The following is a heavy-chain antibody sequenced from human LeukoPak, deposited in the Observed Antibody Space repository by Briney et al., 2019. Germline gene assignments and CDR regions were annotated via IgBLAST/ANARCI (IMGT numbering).Heavy chain of an antibody. J-gene: IGHJ4*02. CDR2: ISSSGSTI. Sequence: GGSLRLSCAASGFTFSDYYMSWIRQAPRKGLEWVSYISSSGSTIYYADSVKGRFTISRDNAKNSLYLQMNSLRAEDTAVYYCASSDYYDSSGYPYFDYWGQGTLVTVSS. D-gene: IGHD3-22*01. CDR1: GFTFSDYY. V-gene: IGHV3-11*01. CDR3: ASSDYYDSSGYPYFDY.